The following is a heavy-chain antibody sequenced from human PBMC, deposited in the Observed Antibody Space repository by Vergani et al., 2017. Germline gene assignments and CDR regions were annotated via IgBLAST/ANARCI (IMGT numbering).Heavy chain of an antibody. Sequence: QITLRESGPTLVKPTQTLTLTCTFSGFSLTTGGEGVDWIRQPPGRALEWLAFVYWNDDERYSPSLKSRVTITKDTSKNEVILTMATMDPVDTATYYCVHRLGYFDWDGAFDVWGPGTMVTVSS. CDR3: VHRLGYFDWDGAFDV. D-gene: IGHD3-9*01. J-gene: IGHJ3*01. CDR1: GFSLTTGGEG. V-gene: IGHV2-5*01. CDR2: VYWNDDE.